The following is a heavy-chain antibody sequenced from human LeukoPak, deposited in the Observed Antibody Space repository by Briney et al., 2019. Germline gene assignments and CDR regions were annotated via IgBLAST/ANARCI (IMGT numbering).Heavy chain of an antibody. CDR2: IYTSGST. V-gene: IGHV4-61*02. CDR1: GGSISSGSYY. D-gene: IGHD1-26*01. Sequence: KPSETLSLTCTVSGGSISSGSYYWSWIRQPAGKGLEWIGRIYTSGSTNYNPSLKSRVTISVDKSKNQFSLKLSSVTAADTAVYYCARSPRGGSYYFDYWGQGTLVTVSS. J-gene: IGHJ4*02. CDR3: ARSPRGGSYYFDY.